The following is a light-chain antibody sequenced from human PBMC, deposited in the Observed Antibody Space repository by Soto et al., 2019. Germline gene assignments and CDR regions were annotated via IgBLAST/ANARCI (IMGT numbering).Light chain of an antibody. CDR1: QSVNSN. Sequence: ERVMTQSPATLTVSSGERATLSCRASQSVNSNLAWYQQKPGQAPRLLIYGASTRATGIPARFSGSGSGTEFTLTISSLQSEDFAVYYCQQYNNWPRTFGQGTKVEIK. V-gene: IGKV3-15*01. J-gene: IGKJ1*01. CDR2: GAS. CDR3: QQYNNWPRT.